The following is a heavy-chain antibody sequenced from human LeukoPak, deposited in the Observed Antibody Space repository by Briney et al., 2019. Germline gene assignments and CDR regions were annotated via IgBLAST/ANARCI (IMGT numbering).Heavy chain of an antibody. CDR1: GFTFSSFA. CDR3: AKDLIEGYSGYGHFDY. Sequence: GGSLRLSCVVSGFTFSSFAMSWVRQAPGKRLEGVSATSDSGVSTYYADSLRGRFAISRDNSKNTLYLQMNSLRAEDTALYYCAKDLIEGYSGYGHFDYWGQGTLVTVSS. V-gene: IGHV3-23*01. D-gene: IGHD5-12*01. J-gene: IGHJ4*02. CDR2: TSDSGVST.